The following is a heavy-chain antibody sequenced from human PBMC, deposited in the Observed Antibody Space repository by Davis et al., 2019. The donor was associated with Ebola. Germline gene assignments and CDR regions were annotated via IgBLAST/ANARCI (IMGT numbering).Heavy chain of an antibody. V-gene: IGHV3-30-3*01. J-gene: IGHJ6*02. CDR3: ARDSRASLVGATPPAYYGMDV. D-gene: IGHD1-26*01. Sequence: PGGSLRLSCAASGFTFSSYAMHWVRQAPGKGLEWVAVISYDGSNKYYADSVKGRFTISRDNSKNTLYLQMNSLRAEDTAVYYCARDSRASLVGATPPAYYGMDVWGQGTTVTVSS. CDR2: ISYDGSNK. CDR1: GFTFSSYA.